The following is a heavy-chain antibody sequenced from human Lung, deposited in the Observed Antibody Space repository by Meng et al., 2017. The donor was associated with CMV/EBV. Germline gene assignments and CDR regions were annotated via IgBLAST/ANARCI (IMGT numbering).Heavy chain of an antibody. V-gene: IGHV3-73*01. CDR1: GFTFSGSD. CDR2: IRSEPNNHAT. J-gene: IGHJ4*02. Sequence: GGSXRLXXAASGFTFSGSDIHWVRQASGKGLEWVGRIRSEPNNHATSYAVSLRSRVTISRDDSKNTAYLQVDSLKTDDTAVYYCSRHLGLAIDFWGQGTLVTVSS. CDR3: SRHLGLAIDF.